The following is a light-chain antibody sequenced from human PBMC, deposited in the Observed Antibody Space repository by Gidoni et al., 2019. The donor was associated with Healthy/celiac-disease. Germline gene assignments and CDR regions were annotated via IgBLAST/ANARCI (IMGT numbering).Light chain of an antibody. V-gene: IGLV1-40*01. J-gene: IGLJ2*01. CDR1: SSNIGAGYD. CDR3: QSHDSSLSGPHVV. Sequence: QSVLTQPPSVSGAPGQRVTISCTGSSSNIGAGYDVHWYQQLPGTAPKLLIYDNSYRPSGVPDRFSGSKSGTSASLAITGLQAEDEADYYCQSHDSSLSGPHVVFGGGTKLTVL. CDR2: DNS.